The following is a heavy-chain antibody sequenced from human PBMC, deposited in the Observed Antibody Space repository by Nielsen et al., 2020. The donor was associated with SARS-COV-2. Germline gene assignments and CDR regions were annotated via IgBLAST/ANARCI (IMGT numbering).Heavy chain of an antibody. V-gene: IGHV1-24*01. CDR2: FDPEDGET. J-gene: IGHJ6*02. CDR3: ATDHCSGGSRYSYYYGMDV. Sequence: ASVKVSCKVSGYTLTELSMHWVRQAPGKGLEWMGGFDPEDGETIYAQKIQGRVTMTEDTSTDTAYMELSSLRSEDTAVYYCATDHCSGGSRYSYYYGMDVWGQGTTVTVSS. D-gene: IGHD2-15*01. CDR1: GYTLTELS.